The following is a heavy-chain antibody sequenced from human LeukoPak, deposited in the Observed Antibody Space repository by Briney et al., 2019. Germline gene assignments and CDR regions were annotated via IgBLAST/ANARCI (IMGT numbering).Heavy chain of an antibody. V-gene: IGHV4-34*01. D-gene: IGHD3-22*01. J-gene: IGHJ4*02. CDR2: INHSGST. CDR1: GGSFSGYY. CDR3: ARYSPYYYDSSGYYGFDY. Sequence: PSETLSLTCAVYGGSFSGYYWSWIRQPPGKGLEWIGEINHSGSTNYNPSLKSRVTIPVDTSRNQFSLKLSSVTAADTAVYYCARYSPYYYDSSGYYGFDYWGQGTLVTVSS.